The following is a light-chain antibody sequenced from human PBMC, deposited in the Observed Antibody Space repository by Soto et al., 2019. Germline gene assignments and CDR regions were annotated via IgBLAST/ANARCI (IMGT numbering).Light chain of an antibody. Sequence: QSVLTQPASVSGSPGQSITISCTGTSSDIGGYNYVSWYQQHPGKVPKLIIYEVNNRPTGVSYRFSGSKSANTASLTISGLRAEDEADYYCSSYTSSSTLFGTGTKVTVL. CDR2: EVN. J-gene: IGLJ1*01. CDR1: SSDIGGYNY. CDR3: SSYTSSSTL. V-gene: IGLV2-14*03.